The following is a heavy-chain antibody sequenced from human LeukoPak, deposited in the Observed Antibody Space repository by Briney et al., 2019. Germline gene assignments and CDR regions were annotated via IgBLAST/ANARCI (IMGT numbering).Heavy chain of an antibody. D-gene: IGHD1-26*01. CDR3: ARGGATVGMDV. Sequence: ASVKVSCKAYGYTFTNYGISWVRQAPGQGLEWMGWISAYYGYTKYAQKLQGRVTVTTDTSTSTAYMELRSLRSDDTAVYYCARGGATVGMDVWGQGTTVTVSS. J-gene: IGHJ6*02. V-gene: IGHV1-18*01. CDR2: ISAYYGYT. CDR1: GYTFTNYG.